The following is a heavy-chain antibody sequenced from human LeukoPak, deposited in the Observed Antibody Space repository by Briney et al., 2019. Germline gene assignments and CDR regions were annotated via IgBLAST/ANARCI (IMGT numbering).Heavy chain of an antibody. CDR1: GYTFTSYG. V-gene: IGHV1-18*01. CDR2: ISAYKGNT. CDR3: ARYCGGGSCYPQRFDY. J-gene: IGHJ4*02. Sequence: ASVKVSCKASGYTFTSYGISWVRQAPGQGLEWMGWISAYKGNTNCAQKLQGRLTMTTDTSTSTAYMELRSLRSDDTAVYYCARYCGGGSCYPQRFDYWGQGTLVTVSS. D-gene: IGHD2-15*01.